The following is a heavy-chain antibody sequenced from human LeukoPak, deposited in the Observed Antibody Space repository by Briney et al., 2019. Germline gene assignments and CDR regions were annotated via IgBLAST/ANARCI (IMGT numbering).Heavy chain of an antibody. CDR2: INPNSGGA. Sequence: ASVKVSCKASGYTFTGYYIHWVRQAPGQGLEWMGWINPNSGGANYAQKFQGRVTMTRDTSISTAYMELSRLRSDDTAVYYCVRPRSHCTSCWDLDYWGQGTLVTVSS. D-gene: IGHD2-8*01. J-gene: IGHJ4*02. V-gene: IGHV1-2*02. CDR3: VRPRSHCTSCWDLDY. CDR1: GYTFTGYY.